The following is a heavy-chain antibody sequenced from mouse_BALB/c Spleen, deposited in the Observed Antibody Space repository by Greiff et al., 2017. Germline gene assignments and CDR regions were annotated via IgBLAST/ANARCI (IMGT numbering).Heavy chain of an antibody. CDR3: ARGALDRRYLDY. J-gene: IGHJ2*01. CDR2: ISSGSSTI. CDR1: GFTFSSFG. V-gene: IGHV5-17*02. Sequence: DVMLVESGGGLVQPGGSRKLSCAASGFTFSSFGLHWVRQAPEKGLEWVAYISSGSSTIYYADTVKGRFTISRDNPKNTLFLQMTSLRSEDTAMYYCARGALDRRYLDYWGQGTTRTVSS.